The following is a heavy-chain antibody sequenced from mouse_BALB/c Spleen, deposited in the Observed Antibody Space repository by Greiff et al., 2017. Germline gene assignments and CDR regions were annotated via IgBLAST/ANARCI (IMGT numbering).Heavy chain of an antibody. CDR1: GFTFSSFG. CDR3: ARSYYGYDGAMDY. V-gene: IGHV5-17*02. J-gene: IGHJ4*01. D-gene: IGHD2-9*01. Sequence: EVQLMESGGGLVQPGGSRKLSCAASGFTFSSFGMHWVRQAPEKGLEWVAYISSGSSTIYYADTVKGRFTISRDNPKNTLFLQMTSLRSEDTAMYYCARSYYGYDGAMDYWGQGTSVTVSS. CDR2: ISSGSSTI.